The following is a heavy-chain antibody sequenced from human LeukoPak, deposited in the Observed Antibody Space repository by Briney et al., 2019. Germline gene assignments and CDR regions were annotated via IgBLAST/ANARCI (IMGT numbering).Heavy chain of an antibody. CDR3: ARKSASGYYSNFDY. CDR2: INPYSGGT. D-gene: IGHD3-22*01. CDR1: VYTFTDSY. Sequence: GASVKVSCKASVYTFTDSYMHWVRQAPGQGLKWMGWINPYSGGTNYAQEFQGRVTMTRDTSISTAYMELSRLTSDDTAVYYCARKSASGYYSNFDYWGQGTLVTVSS. J-gene: IGHJ4*02. V-gene: IGHV1-2*02.